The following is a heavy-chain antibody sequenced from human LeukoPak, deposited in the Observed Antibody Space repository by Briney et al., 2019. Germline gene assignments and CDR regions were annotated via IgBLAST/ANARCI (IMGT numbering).Heavy chain of an antibody. CDR1: GGTFSSHA. CDR3: ARGLQYQLLKALGYYYMDV. J-gene: IGHJ6*03. D-gene: IGHD2-2*01. V-gene: IGHV1-69*05. Sequence: SVKVSCKASGGTFSSHAIAWVRQAPGQGPEWIGGIIPISGTANYAQKFQGRVTITTDESTSTVYMELSSLTSDDTAVYYCARGLQYQLLKALGYYYMDVWGEGTTVAVSS. CDR2: IIPISGTA.